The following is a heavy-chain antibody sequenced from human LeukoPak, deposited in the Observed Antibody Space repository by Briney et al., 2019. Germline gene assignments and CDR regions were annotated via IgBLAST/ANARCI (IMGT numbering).Heavy chain of an antibody. J-gene: IGHJ4*02. CDR1: GFTFSSYG. Sequence: GGSLRLSCAASGFTFSSYGMHWVRQAPGKGLEWVAVIWYDGSNKYYADSVKGRFTISRDNSKNTLYLQMNSLRAEDTAVYYCARGDTVTTFLFDYWGQGTLVTVSS. V-gene: IGHV3-33*01. CDR3: ARGDTVTTFLFDY. D-gene: IGHD4-17*01. CDR2: IWYDGSNK.